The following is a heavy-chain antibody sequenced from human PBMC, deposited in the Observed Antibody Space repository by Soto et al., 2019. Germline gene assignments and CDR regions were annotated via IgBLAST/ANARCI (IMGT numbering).Heavy chain of an antibody. CDR1: GFTFDDYA. CDR2: ISWNSNII. D-gene: IGHD2-15*01. V-gene: IGHV3-9*01. Sequence: EVQLVESGGGLVQPGRSLRLSCAASGFTFDDYAMHWVRRVPGKGLEWVSSISWNSNIIGYADSVKGRFTISRDNAKNSLYLQMNSLRPEDTALYYCAKGRPDDFCSGGRCYFDYWGQGTLVTVSS. J-gene: IGHJ4*02. CDR3: AKGRPDDFCSGGRCYFDY.